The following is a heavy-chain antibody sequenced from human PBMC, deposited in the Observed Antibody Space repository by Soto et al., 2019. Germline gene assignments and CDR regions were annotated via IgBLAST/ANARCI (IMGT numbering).Heavy chain of an antibody. CDR2: ISYDGSNK. CDR3: AKECSLRVGFLDAGIDA. Sequence: GGSLRLSCSASGFTFIIYGMHWVRQAPGKGLEWVAVISYDGSNKYYADSVKGRFTISRDNSKNTLYLQMNSLRAEDTAVYYCAKECSLRVGFLDAGIDAWGQGPPVTVS. D-gene: IGHD3-3*02. CDR1: GFTFIIYG. V-gene: IGHV3-30*18. J-gene: IGHJ6*02.